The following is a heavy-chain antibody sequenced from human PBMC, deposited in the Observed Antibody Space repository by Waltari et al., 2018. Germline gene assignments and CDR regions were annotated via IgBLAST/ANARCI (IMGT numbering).Heavy chain of an antibody. CDR3: ARGPLGAAHWFDS. CDR1: GYTFTAYY. Sequence: EVQLVQSGAEVKKPGAAARISCRASGYTFTAYYIHWIQQAPGKGLTGMGRVYPELGDTVVVPQFQGRLTLTAETSRDTAYMELTSLHYDDTAVYYCARGPLGAAHWFDSWGQGTLVTVSS. CDR2: VYPELGDT. J-gene: IGHJ5*01. V-gene: IGHV1-69-2*01. D-gene: IGHD1-26*01.